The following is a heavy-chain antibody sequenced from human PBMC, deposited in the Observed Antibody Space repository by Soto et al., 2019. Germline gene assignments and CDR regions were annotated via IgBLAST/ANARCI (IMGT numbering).Heavy chain of an antibody. V-gene: IGHV4-31*03. CDR2: MFYSGSP. CDR1: GDSITSAYYY. CDR3: ARDRSGFIRIDY. J-gene: IGHJ4*02. Sequence: TSETLSLTCTVSGDSITSAYYYWTWVRQHPGKGLEWIGYMFYSGSPYYNPSLKSRVSISIDTSKNQFSLELRSMTAADTAVYYCARDRSGFIRIDYWGQGTLVTVSS. D-gene: IGHD5-12*01.